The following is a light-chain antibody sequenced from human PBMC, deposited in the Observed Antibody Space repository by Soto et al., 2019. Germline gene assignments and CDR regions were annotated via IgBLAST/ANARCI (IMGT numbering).Light chain of an antibody. Sequence: DIQMTQYPSSLSASVGDRVTITCQASQDISNYLNWYQQKPGKAPKLLIYDASNLETGVPSRFSGSGSSTDFAFTISSRQPEDMATYYCQQYDNLPITFGQGTLLEIK. CDR2: DAS. J-gene: IGKJ5*01. CDR3: QQYDNLPIT. V-gene: IGKV1-33*01. CDR1: QDISNY.